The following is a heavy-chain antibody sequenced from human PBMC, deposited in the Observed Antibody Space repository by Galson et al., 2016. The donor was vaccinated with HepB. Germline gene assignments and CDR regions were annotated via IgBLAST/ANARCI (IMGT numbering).Heavy chain of an antibody. D-gene: IGHD3-10*01. CDR3: TRDVFPSIPMVREFDY. CDR2: ISAYSGTT. CDR1: GYTFTNFG. Sequence: SVKVSCKASGYTFTNFGISWVRQAAGQGLEWLGWISAYSGTTNYAQSLQDRVTVTTDTSTTTAYMELRSLRSDDTAVYYCTRDVFPSIPMVREFDYWGQGTLVTVSS. V-gene: IGHV1-18*01. J-gene: IGHJ4*02.